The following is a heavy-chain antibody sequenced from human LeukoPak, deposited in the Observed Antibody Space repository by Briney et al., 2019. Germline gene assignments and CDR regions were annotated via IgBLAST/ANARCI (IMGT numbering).Heavy chain of an antibody. Sequence: GSLRLSCAASGFTFSSYWMHWVRQAPGKGLVGVSRINSDGSSTSYADSVKGRFTISRDNAKNTLYLQMNSLRAEDTAVYYCARDGFGDLDYYYYMDVWGKGTTVTISS. J-gene: IGHJ6*03. CDR1: GFTFSSYW. V-gene: IGHV3-74*01. D-gene: IGHD3-10*01. CDR2: INSDGSST. CDR3: ARDGFGDLDYYYYMDV.